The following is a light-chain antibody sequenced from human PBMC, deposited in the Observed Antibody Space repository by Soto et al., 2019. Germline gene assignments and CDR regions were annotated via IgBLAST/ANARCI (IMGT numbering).Light chain of an antibody. CDR3: SSYTSSSSVV. CDR2: EVS. V-gene: IGLV2-14*01. Sequence: QSALTQPASVSGSPGQSITISCTGTSSDVGGYNYVSCYQQHPGKAPKLMIYEVSNRPSGVSNRFSGSKSGNTASLTISGLQAEDEADYYCSSYTSSSSVVFGGATNLTVL. J-gene: IGLJ2*01. CDR1: SSDVGGYNY.